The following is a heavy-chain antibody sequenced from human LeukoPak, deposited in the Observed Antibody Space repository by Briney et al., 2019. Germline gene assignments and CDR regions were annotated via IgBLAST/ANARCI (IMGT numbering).Heavy chain of an antibody. V-gene: IGHV4-59*11. Sequence: PSETLSLTCTVSGGSISTHYCTWSRQPPGKGLEWIGYISYIGSTNYNPSLKSRVTMSVDTSKNRFSLKLSSVTAADTAVYYCARDQTTVTKGFDIWGQGTVVTVSS. CDR1: GGSISTHY. CDR3: ARDQTTVTKGFDI. D-gene: IGHD4-17*01. J-gene: IGHJ3*02. CDR2: ISYIGST.